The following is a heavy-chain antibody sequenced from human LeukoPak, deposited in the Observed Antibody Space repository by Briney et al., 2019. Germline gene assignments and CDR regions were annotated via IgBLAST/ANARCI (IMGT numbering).Heavy chain of an antibody. J-gene: IGHJ4*02. Sequence: SETLSLTCAVYGGSFSGYYWSWIRQPPGKGLEWIGEINHSGSTNYNPSLKSRVTISVDTSKNQFSLKLSSVTAADTAVYYCARGNTRRNYYDSSGKFDYWGQGTLVTVSS. CDR2: INHSGST. CDR3: ARGNTRRNYYDSSGKFDY. CDR1: GGSFSGYY. D-gene: IGHD3-22*01. V-gene: IGHV4-34*01.